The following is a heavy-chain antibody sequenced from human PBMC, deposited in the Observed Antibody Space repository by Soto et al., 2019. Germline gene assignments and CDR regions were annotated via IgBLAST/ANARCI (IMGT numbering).Heavy chain of an antibody. V-gene: IGHV3-30*18. CDR2: TSYDGSKR. CDR1: EFTFSSYA. Sequence: GGSLRLSCVASEFTFSSYAMHWVRQAPGKGLEWVAFTSYDGSKRYYGDSVKGRFTISRDNSKDTLYLQMNSLRAEDTAIYFCAKDRGTRSLFYYSMDVWGQGTTVTVSS. J-gene: IGHJ6*02. CDR3: AKDRGTRSLFYYSMDV. D-gene: IGHD1-1*01.